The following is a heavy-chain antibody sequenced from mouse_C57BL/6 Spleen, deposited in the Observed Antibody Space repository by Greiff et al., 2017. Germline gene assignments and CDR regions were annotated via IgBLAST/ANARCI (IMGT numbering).Heavy chain of an antibody. D-gene: IGHD2-4*01. V-gene: IGHV1-74*01. CDR3: AIEDYDAGYCDG. CDR2: IHPSDSGT. Sequence: QVQLKQPGAELVKPGASVKVSCKASGYTFTSYWMHWVKQRPGQGLEWIGRIHPSDSGTTYNQKFKGKATLTVDTSSSTAYMQLTSLTSEDSAVDDWAIEDYDAGYCDGWGTGTTVTVSS. J-gene: IGHJ1*03. CDR1: GYTFTSYW.